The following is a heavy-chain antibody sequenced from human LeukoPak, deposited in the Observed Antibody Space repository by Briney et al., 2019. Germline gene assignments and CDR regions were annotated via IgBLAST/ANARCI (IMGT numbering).Heavy chain of an antibody. J-gene: IGHJ4*02. CDR2: ISYDGSNK. V-gene: IGHV3-30*18. Sequence: PGGSLRLSCAASGFTFSSCGMHWVRQAPGKGLEWVAVISYDGSNKYYADSVKGRFTISRDNSKNTLYLQMNSLRAGDTAVYYCAKDAHPLAAAGTDYWGQGTLVTVSS. CDR3: AKDAHPLAAAGTDY. D-gene: IGHD6-13*01. CDR1: GFTFSSCG.